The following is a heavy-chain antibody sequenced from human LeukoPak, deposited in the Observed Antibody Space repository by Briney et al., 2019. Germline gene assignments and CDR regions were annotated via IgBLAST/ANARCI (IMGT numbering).Heavy chain of an antibody. V-gene: IGHV3-74*01. Sequence: TGGSLRLSCADSGFTFSSYWMHWVRQAPGKGLVWISRINSDGSTTNYADSVKGRFTISRDNAKNTLYLQMNSLRAEDTAMHYCARGSAVTGVHWGQGTLVTVSS. CDR2: INSDGSTT. D-gene: IGHD1-14*01. J-gene: IGHJ4*02. CDR1: GFTFSSYW. CDR3: ARGSAVTGVH.